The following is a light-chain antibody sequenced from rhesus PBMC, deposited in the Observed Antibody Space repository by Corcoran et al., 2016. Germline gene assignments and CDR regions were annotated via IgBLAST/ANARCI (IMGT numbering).Light chain of an antibody. CDR3: SSFVGSHIYV. CDR1: SSDTGLYKY. V-gene: IGLV2-32*02. Sequence: QTALTQPRSVSGYPGQSVTVSSTGTSSDTGLYKYVPWYQQHPGTAPKLMIYEVMARPSGVSDRFSGSKSGNTASLTISGLQAEDAADYLGSSFVGSHIYVFGSRTRLTVL. J-gene: IGLJ1*01. CDR2: EVM.